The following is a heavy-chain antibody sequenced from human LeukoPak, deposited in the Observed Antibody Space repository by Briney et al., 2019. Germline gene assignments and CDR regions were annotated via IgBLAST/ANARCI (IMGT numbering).Heavy chain of an antibody. Sequence: GGSLRLSCAASGFTFSSYAMHWVRQAPGKGLEWVADIASCGSRTYYVESVKGRFTISRDNSKNTLYLQMNSLRAEDTAVDSGATDRQDTTPHSGAFYSWGQRTTVSVSS. CDR2: IASCGSRT. V-gene: IGHV3-30-3*01. J-gene: IGHJ3*02. D-gene: IGHD2-15*01. CDR1: GFTFSSYA. CDR3: ATDRQDTTPHSGAFYS.